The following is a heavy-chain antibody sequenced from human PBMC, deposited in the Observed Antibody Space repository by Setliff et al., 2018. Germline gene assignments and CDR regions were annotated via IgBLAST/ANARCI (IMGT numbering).Heavy chain of an antibody. Sequence: LRLSCAASGFTFSSYAMHWVRQAPGKGLEYVSSISSSGGNIYYANSVKGRFIISRDNSKSTLFLQMNNLRADDTAVYYCAGDPPRSDWRLDSWGQGTLVTVSS. CDR2: ISSSGGNI. D-gene: IGHD1-26*01. CDR3: AGDPPRSDWRLDS. J-gene: IGHJ4*02. V-gene: IGHV3-64*01. CDR1: GFTFSSYA.